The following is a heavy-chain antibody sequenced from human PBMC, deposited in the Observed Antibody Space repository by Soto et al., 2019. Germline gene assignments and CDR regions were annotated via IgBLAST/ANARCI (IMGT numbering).Heavy chain of an antibody. Sequence: SVKVSCKASGGTFSSYAISWVRQAPGQGLEWMGGVIPIFGTANYAQKFQGRVTITADESTSTAYMELSSLRSEDTAVYYCARESPDYDSWFDPWGQGTLVTVSS. CDR3: ARESPDYDSWFDP. CDR2: VIPIFGTA. V-gene: IGHV1-69*13. J-gene: IGHJ5*02. D-gene: IGHD4-17*01. CDR1: GGTFSSYA.